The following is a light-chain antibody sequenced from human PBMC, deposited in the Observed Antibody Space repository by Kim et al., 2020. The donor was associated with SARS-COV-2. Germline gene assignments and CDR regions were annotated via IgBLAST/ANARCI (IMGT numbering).Light chain of an antibody. CDR2: AAY. J-gene: IGKJ2*03. Sequence: CELVGYRDTNTCRASQGICSWLAGYPQKPGKAHKLVIYAAYSLQSGVPSRFSGSGSGTDFTLTLSSLQPEDFATYYCQQANSFPDSFGQGNKLEI. CDR1: QGICSW. V-gene: IGKV1-12*01. CDR3: QQANSFPDS.